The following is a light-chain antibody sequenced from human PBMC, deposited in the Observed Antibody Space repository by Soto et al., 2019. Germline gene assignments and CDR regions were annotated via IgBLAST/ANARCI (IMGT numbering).Light chain of an antibody. CDR3: SSYTTGVTPV. V-gene: IGLV2-14*01. CDR1: SSDVGGYNY. Sequence: QSALTQPASVSGSPGQTITISCTGTSSDVGGYNYLSWYQQHPGKAPKVMIYEVSNRPSGVSNRFSGSKSGNTASLTISGLQAEDEADYFCSSYTTGVTPVFGGGTKLTVL. CDR2: EVS. J-gene: IGLJ3*02.